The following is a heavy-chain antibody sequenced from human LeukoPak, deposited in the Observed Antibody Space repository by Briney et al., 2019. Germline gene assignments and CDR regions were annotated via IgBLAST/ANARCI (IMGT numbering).Heavy chain of an antibody. V-gene: IGHV1-69*04. CDR1: GGTFSSYA. J-gene: IGHJ4*02. Sequence: SVEVSCKASGGTFSSYAISWVRQAPGQGLEWMGRIIPILGIANYAQKFQGRVTITADKSTSTAYMELSSLRSEDTAVYYCARSAGYCSSTSCGVGDYWGQGTLVTVSS. CDR3: ARSAGYCSSTSCGVGDY. D-gene: IGHD2-2*01. CDR2: IIPILGIA.